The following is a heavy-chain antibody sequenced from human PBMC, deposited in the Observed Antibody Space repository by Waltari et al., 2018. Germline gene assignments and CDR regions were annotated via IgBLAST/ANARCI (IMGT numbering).Heavy chain of an antibody. CDR3: ARHGMATNYFDY. J-gene: IGHJ4*02. Sequence: QVQLQESGPGLVKPSETLSLTSAVSGYSISRGSYWGWIRQPPGKGLEWIGSIYHSGSTYYNPSLKSRVTISVDTSKNQFSLKLSSVTAADTAVYYCARHGMATNYFDYWGQGTLVTVSS. V-gene: IGHV4-38-2*01. CDR2: IYHSGST. CDR1: GYSISRGSY. D-gene: IGHD5-12*01.